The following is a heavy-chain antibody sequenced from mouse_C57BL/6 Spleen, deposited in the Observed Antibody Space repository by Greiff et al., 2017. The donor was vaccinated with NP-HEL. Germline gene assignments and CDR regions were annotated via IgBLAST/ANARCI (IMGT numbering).Heavy chain of an antibody. D-gene: IGHD2-1*01. J-gene: IGHJ2*01. CDR3: ARTGGIYYGNYQGFDY. Sequence: EVQLQQSGPELVKPGASVKISCKASGYTFTDYYMNWVKQSHGKSLEWIGDINPNNGGTSYNQKFKGKATLTVDKSSSTAYMELRSLTSEDSAVYYCARTGGIYYGNYQGFDYWGQGTTLTVSS. CDR2: INPNNGGT. V-gene: IGHV1-26*01. CDR1: GYTFTDYY.